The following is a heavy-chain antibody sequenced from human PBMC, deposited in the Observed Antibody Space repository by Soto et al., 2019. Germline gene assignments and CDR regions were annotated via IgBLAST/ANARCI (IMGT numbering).Heavy chain of an antibody. CDR3: ASGTGKYYDFWSGYPNKDYHYGMDV. CDR2: IIPIFGTA. J-gene: IGHJ6*02. CDR1: GGTFSSYA. Sequence: SVKVSCKASGGTFSSYAISWVRQAPGQGLEWMGGIIPIFGTANYAQKFQGRVTITADESTSTAYMELSSLRSEDTAVYYCASGTGKYYDFWSGYPNKDYHYGMDVWGQGTTVTVSS. V-gene: IGHV1-69*13. D-gene: IGHD3-3*01.